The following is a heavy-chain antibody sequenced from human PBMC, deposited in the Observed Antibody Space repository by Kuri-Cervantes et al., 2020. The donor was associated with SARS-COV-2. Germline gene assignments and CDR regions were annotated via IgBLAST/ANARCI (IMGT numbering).Heavy chain of an antibody. CDR3: ARDSPRRAVTIRYYYYYYMDV. V-gene: IGHV3-30*03. CDR1: GFTFSSYG. J-gene: IGHJ6*03. CDR2: ISYDGSNK. D-gene: IGHD4-17*01. Sequence: GGSLRLSCAASGFTFSSYGMHWVRQAPGKGLEWVAVISYDGSNKYYAASVKGRFTISRDNSKNTLYLQMNSLRAEDTAVYYCARDSPRRAVTIRYYYYYYMDVWGKGTTVTVSS.